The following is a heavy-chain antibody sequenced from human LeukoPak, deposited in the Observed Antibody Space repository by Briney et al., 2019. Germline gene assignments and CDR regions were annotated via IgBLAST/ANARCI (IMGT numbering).Heavy chain of an antibody. CDR2: IKQDGREK. CDR3: ARAKPRDIVVVVAALSNWFDP. D-gene: IGHD2-15*01. Sequence: AGGSLRLSCAASGFTFSDYYMSWIRQAPGKGLEWVANIKQDGREKYYVDSVKGRFTISRDNAKNSLYLQMNSLRAEDTAVYYCARAKPRDIVVVVAALSNWFDPWGQGTLVTVSS. CDR1: GFTFSDYY. V-gene: IGHV3-7*01. J-gene: IGHJ5*02.